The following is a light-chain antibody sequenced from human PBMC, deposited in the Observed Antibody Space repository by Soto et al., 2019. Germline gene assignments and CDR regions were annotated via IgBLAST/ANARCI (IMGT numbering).Light chain of an antibody. Sequence: QMNKSPSTLSASVGDSVTMTCLASQSISRWLTWFKQKPGKAHKLMTYKESNLEDGVPTRFSGSGSGTEFTLTISSLQPDDVATYYCQQYESYSWTFGQGTKV. V-gene: IGKV1-5*03. CDR3: QQYESYSWT. CDR1: QSISRW. J-gene: IGKJ1*01. CDR2: KES.